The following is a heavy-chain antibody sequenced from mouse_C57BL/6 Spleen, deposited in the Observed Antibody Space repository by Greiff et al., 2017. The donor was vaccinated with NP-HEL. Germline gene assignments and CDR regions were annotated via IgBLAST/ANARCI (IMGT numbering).Heavy chain of an antibody. Sequence: QVQLQQPGAELVKPGASVKVSCKASGYTFTSYWMHWVKQRPGQGLEWIGRIHPSDSDTNYNQKFKGKATLTVDKSSSTAYMQLSSLTSEHAAVYYCAIDYGSSYGGLYAMDYGGQGSSVPVSS. V-gene: IGHV1-74*01. CDR1: GYTFTSYW. CDR3: AIDYGSSYGGLYAMDY. D-gene: IGHD1-1*01. CDR2: IHPSDSDT. J-gene: IGHJ4*01.